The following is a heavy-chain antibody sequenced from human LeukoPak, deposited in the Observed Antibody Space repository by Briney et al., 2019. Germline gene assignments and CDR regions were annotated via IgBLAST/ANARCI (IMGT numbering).Heavy chain of an antibody. CDR3: ARVRPGYYTYFDY. V-gene: IGHV3-33*01. D-gene: IGHD3/OR15-3a*01. J-gene: IGHJ4*02. CDR1: GLTFSSYG. Sequence: GRSLRLSCAVSGLTFSSYGFHWVRQAPDKGLEWVAVIWYDGSKTYYADSVKGRFTISRDNSKNTLYLQMNSLRAEDTAIYYCARVRPGYYTYFDYWGQGTLVTVSS. CDR2: IWYDGSKT.